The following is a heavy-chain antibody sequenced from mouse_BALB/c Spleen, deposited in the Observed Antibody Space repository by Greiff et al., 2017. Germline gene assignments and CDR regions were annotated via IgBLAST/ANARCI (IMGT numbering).Heavy chain of an antibody. CDR2: ISSGGST. V-gene: IGHV5-6-5*01. CDR3: ARGGYGAY. D-gene: IGHD1-1*02. J-gene: IGHJ3*01. Sequence: EVKLMESGGGLVKPGGSLKLSCAASGFTFSSYAMSWVRQTPEKRLEWVASISSGGSTYYPDSVKGRFTISRDNARNILYLQMSSLRSEDTAMYYCARGGYGAYWGQGTLVTVSA. CDR1: GFTFSSYA.